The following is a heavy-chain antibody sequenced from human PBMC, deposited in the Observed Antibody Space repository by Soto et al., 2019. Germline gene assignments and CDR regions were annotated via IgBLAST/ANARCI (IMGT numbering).Heavy chain of an antibody. CDR3: ARARSGCLTS. V-gene: IGHV3-53*01. CDR1: GFTVSSNY. CDR2: IYSGGST. D-gene: IGHD6-19*01. J-gene: IGHJ5*02. Sequence: GESLKISCAASGFTVSSNYMSWVRQAPGKGLEWVSVIYSGGSTYYADSVKGRFTISRDNSKNTLYLQMNSLRAEDTAVYYCARARSGCLTSWGQGTLVTVSS.